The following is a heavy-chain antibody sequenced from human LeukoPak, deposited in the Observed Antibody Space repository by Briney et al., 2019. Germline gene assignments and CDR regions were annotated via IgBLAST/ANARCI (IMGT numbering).Heavy chain of an antibody. CDR1: GFTFSTYN. J-gene: IGHJ3*02. Sequence: GGSLRLSCEASGFTFSTYNMNWVRQAPGKGLEWVSYISSSGSTIYYADSVKGRFTISRDNAKNSLYLQMNSLRAEDTAVYYCARGRGWYDDAFDIWGQGTMVTVSS. D-gene: IGHD6-19*01. CDR2: ISSSGSTI. V-gene: IGHV3-48*04. CDR3: ARGRGWYDDAFDI.